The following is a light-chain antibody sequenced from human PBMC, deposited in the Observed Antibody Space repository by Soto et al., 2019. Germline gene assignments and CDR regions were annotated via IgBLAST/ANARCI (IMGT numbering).Light chain of an antibody. Sequence: QSALTQPRSVSGSPGQSVTISCTGTSSDVGGYNYVSWYQQHPGKAPKLMIYDVSNRPSAVPDCFSGSKSGNTASLTISGLQAEDEADYYCCSYAGSYPLVFGGGTKVTVL. V-gene: IGLV2-11*01. CDR1: SSDVGGYNY. J-gene: IGLJ2*01. CDR3: CSYAGSYPLV. CDR2: DVS.